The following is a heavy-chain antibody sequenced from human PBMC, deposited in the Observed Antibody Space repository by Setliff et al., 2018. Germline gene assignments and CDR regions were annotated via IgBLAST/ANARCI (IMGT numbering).Heavy chain of an antibody. CDR3: VREGVHSRSSTDYRYYMDV. Sequence: GASVKVSCKASGGTFSSYGTSWVRQAPGQGLEWMGGTIPMFGTTNYARKFRGRVTIITDESTSTAYMQLSSLGSEDTAVYYCVREGVHSRSSTDYRYYMDVWGKGTTVTVSS. CDR1: GGTFSSYG. V-gene: IGHV1-69*05. D-gene: IGHD6-6*01. J-gene: IGHJ6*03. CDR2: TIPMFGTT.